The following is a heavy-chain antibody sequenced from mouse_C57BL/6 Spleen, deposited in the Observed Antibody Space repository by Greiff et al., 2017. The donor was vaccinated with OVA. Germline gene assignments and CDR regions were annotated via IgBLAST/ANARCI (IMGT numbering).Heavy chain of an antibody. V-gene: IGHV1-52*01. J-gene: IGHJ2*01. Sequence: VQLQQSGAELVRPGSSVKLSCKASGYTFTSYWMHWVKQRPIQGLEWIGNIDPSDSETHYNQKFKDKATLTVDKSSSTAYMQLSSLTSEDSAVYYCARNYDYDRYYFDYWGQGTTLTVSS. CDR2: IDPSDSET. D-gene: IGHD2-4*01. CDR3: ARNYDYDRYYFDY. CDR1: GYTFTSYW.